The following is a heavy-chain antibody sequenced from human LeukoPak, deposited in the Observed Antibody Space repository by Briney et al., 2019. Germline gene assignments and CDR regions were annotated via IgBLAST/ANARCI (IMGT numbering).Heavy chain of an antibody. J-gene: IGHJ4*02. D-gene: IGHD6-19*01. Sequence: PGGSLRLSCAASGFTFSSFAMSWVRQAPGKGLEWVSTISGSGGSTYYADSVKGRFTISRDNSKNTLYLQMNSLRAEDTAVYYCAKEGSYSSGWRGFDHWGQGALVTVSS. CDR1: GFTFSSFA. CDR2: ISGSGGST. CDR3: AKEGSYSSGWRGFDH. V-gene: IGHV3-23*01.